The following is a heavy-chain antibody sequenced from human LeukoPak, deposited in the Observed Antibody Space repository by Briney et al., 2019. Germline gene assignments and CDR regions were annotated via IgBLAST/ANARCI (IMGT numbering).Heavy chain of an antibody. CDR2: IYYSGST. V-gene: IGHV4-59*08. J-gene: IGHJ4*02. Sequence: SETLSLACTVSGGSIRDYYWSWIRQPPGKGLEWIGYIYYSGSTNYNPSLKSRVTISVDTSKNQFSLKLSSVTAADTAVYYCARGAYYDTLFDYWGQGTLVTVSS. CDR1: GGSIRDYY. CDR3: ARGAYYDTLFDY. D-gene: IGHD3-22*01.